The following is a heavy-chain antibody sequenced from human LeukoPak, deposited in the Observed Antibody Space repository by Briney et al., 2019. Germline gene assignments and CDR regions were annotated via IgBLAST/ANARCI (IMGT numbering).Heavy chain of an antibody. D-gene: IGHD2-15*01. V-gene: IGHV3-23*01. CDR3: AKAPVTTCRGAFCYPFDY. Sequence: PGGTLRLSCAASGFTFSSYGMSWVRQAPGKGLEWVSAISGSGGSTYYADSVGGRFSISRDKSKNTLYLQMNSLRAEDTAVYYCAKAPVTTCRGAFCYPFDYWGLGTLVTVSS. CDR2: ISGSGGST. CDR1: GFTFSSYG. J-gene: IGHJ4*02.